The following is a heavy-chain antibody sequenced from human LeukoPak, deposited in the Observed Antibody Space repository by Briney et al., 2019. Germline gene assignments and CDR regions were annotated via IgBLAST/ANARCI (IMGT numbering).Heavy chain of an antibody. J-gene: IGHJ5*02. V-gene: IGHV1-69*05. CDR3: AREFYSNSPGGPTRRFDP. Sequence: SVKVSCKASGGTFSSYAISWVRQAPGQGLEWMGGIIPVFGTANYAQKFQGRVTITTDESTSTAYMELSSLRSEDTAVYYCAREFYSNSPGGPTRRFDPWGQGTLVTVSS. CDR2: IIPVFGTA. D-gene: IGHD4-11*01. CDR1: GGTFSSYA.